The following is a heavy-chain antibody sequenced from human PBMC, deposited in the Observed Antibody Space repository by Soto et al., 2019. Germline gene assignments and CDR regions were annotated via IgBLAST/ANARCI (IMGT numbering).Heavy chain of an antibody. CDR2: IDPSDSYT. D-gene: IGHD2-2*01. V-gene: IGHV5-10-1*01. J-gene: IGHJ6*02. Sequence: PGESLKISCKGSGYSFTSYWISWVRQMPGKGLEWMGRIDPSDSYTNYSPSFQGHVTISADKSISTAYLQWSSLKASDTAMYYCASPNCSSTSCRAYYYGMDVWGQGTTVTVSS. CDR1: GYSFTSYW. CDR3: ASPNCSSTSCRAYYYGMDV.